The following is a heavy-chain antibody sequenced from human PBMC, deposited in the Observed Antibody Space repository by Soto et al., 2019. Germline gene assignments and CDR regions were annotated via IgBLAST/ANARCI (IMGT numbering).Heavy chain of an antibody. CDR1: GYAFTTYG. CDR2: ISAHNGNT. J-gene: IGHJ4*02. Sequence: QVHLVQSGAEVKKPGASVKVSCQGSGYAFTTYGITWARQAPGQGLEWMGWISAHNGNTNYAQKLQGRVTVTRDTSTSTAYMELRSLRYGDTDVYYCSRGRYGDYWGQGALVTVSS. CDR3: SRGRYGDY. V-gene: IGHV1-18*01. D-gene: IGHD1-1*01.